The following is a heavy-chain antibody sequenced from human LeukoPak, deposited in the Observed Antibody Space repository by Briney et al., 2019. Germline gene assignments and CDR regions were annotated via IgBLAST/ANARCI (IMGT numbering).Heavy chain of an antibody. CDR1: GYTFTGYY. V-gene: IGHV1-2*02. CDR3: ARDYYYMDV. CDR2: INPNSGST. Sequence: ASVKVSCKACGYTFTGYYMHWVRQAPGQGLEWMGWINPNSGSTNYAQKFQGRVTMTRDTSISTAYMELSRLRSDDTAVYYCARDYYYMDVWGKGTTVTVSS. J-gene: IGHJ6*03.